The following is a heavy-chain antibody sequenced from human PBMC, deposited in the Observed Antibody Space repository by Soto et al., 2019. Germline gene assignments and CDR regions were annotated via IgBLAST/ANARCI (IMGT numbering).Heavy chain of an antibody. Sequence: SETLSLTCAVSGGSISSSNWWSWVRQPPGKGLEWIGEIYHSGSTNYNPSLKSRVTISVDKSKNLFSLKLSFVTAADTAVYYCARVSGSYYYGMDVWGQGTTVT. CDR1: GGSISSSNW. CDR2: IYHSGST. V-gene: IGHV4-4*02. CDR3: ARVSGSYYYGMDV. D-gene: IGHD1-26*01. J-gene: IGHJ6*02.